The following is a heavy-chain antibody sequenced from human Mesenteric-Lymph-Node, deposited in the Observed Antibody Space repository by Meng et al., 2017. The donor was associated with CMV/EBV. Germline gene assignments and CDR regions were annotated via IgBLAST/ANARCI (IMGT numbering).Heavy chain of an antibody. CDR3: ARGPSYSSGFPDC. Sequence: QEQLVQSGAEVKKPGASVKVSCKASGYTFTSFDINWVRQATGQGPEWMGWMNPNSGNTGYAQKFQGRVTLTRDTSISTAYMELSILRSEDTAVYYCARGPSYSSGFPDCWGQGTLVTVSS. D-gene: IGHD6-19*01. V-gene: IGHV1-8*02. J-gene: IGHJ4*02. CDR2: MNPNSGNT. CDR1: GYTFTSFD.